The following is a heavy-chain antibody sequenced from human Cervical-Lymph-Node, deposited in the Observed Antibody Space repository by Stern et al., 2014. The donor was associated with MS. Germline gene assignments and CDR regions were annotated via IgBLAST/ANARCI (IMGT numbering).Heavy chain of an antibody. CDR3: ARGAPPEN. Sequence: EVQLVESGAEVKKPGESLKLSCKTAGYSFTNYWIGWGRQMPGKGLGWMGIIYPSHSDTRSSPSFQGQVIISADKSIGTAYLQWRSLKASDSGIYYCARGAPPENWGQGTLVTVSS. CDR1: GYSFTNYW. CDR2: IYPSHSDT. J-gene: IGHJ4*02. V-gene: IGHV5-51*03. D-gene: IGHD1-26*01.